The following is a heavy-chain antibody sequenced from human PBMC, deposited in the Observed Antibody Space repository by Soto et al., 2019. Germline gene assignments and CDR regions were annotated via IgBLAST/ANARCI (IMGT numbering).Heavy chain of an antibody. J-gene: IGHJ5*02. D-gene: IGHD6-6*01. CDR2: IFPSDSDT. CDR3: ARPGSIGARINYFDP. Sequence: GESLKISCQGSGYNFASFWIGWVRQTPGKGLEWMGIIFPSDSDTRYSPSFQGQVTMSVDKSINTAYLQWSSLEASDTAIYYCARPGSIGARINYFDPWVQGTQVTVS. V-gene: IGHV5-51*01. CDR1: GYNFASFW.